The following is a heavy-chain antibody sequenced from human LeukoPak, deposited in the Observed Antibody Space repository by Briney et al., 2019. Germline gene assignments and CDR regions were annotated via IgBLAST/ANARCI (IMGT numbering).Heavy chain of an antibody. CDR3: AREGHPSRLGELSRVDYFDY. V-gene: IGHV1-2*06. CDR2: INPNSGGT. D-gene: IGHD3-16*02. CDR1: GYTFTGYY. Sequence: ASVKVSCKASGYTFTGYYMHWVRQAPGQGLEWMGRINPNSGGTNYAQKFQGRVTMTRDTSISTAYMELGRLRSDDTAVYYCAREGHPSRLGELSRVDYFDYWGQGTLVTVSS. J-gene: IGHJ4*02.